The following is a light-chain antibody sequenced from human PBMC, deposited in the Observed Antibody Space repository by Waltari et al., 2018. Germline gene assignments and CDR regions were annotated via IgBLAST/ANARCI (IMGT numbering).Light chain of an antibody. CDR1: RDISNF. CDR3: QQYNSYPLT. Sequence: DIQMTQSPSSLSASVGVRVTITCRARRDISNFLAWFQQKPGRASKSLIYASSTLQSGVPSRFIGSGSGTEFILTINSLQPEDYATYYCQQYNSYPLTFGGGTKVESK. V-gene: IGKV1-16*01. J-gene: IGKJ4*01. CDR2: ASS.